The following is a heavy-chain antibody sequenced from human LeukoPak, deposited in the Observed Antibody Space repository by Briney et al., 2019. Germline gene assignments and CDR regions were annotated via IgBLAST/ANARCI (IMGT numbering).Heavy chain of an antibody. V-gene: IGHV4-39*07. CDR2: IYYSGST. J-gene: IGHJ5*02. CDR3: AREITDSGYVGWFDP. D-gene: IGHD5-12*01. CDR1: GGSISSSSYY. Sequence: SSETLSLTCTVSGGSISSSSYYWGWIRQPPGKGLEWIGSIYYSGSTHYNPSLKSRVTISVDTSKNQFSLKLSSVTAADTAVYYCAREITDSGYVGWFDPWGQGTLVTVSS.